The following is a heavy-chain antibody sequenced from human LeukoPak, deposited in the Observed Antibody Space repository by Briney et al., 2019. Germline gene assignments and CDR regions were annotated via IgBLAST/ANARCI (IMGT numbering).Heavy chain of an antibody. D-gene: IGHD1-26*01. J-gene: IGHJ5*02. Sequence: SGTLSLTCAVSGGSISSSNWWSWVRQPPGKGLEWIGEIYHSGSTNYNPSLKSRVTISVDKSKNQFSLKLSSVTPEDTAVYYCARGGMRVGATSWFDPWGQGTLVTVSS. V-gene: IGHV4-4*02. CDR1: GGSISSSNW. CDR2: IYHSGST. CDR3: ARGGMRVGATSWFDP.